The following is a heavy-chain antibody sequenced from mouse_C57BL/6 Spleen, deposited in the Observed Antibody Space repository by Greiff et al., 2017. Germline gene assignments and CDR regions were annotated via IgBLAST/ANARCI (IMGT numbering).Heavy chain of an antibody. D-gene: IGHD2-3*01. J-gene: IGHJ4*01. Sequence: QVQLQQSGPELVKPGASVKLSCKASGYTFTSYDINWVKQRPGQGLEWIGWIYPSDGSTKYNEKFKGKATLTVDTSSSTAYMELHSLTSEDSAVFYCARIYDCVMVYAMDYWGQGTSVTVSS. CDR2: IYPSDGST. CDR3: ARIYDCVMVYAMDY. CDR1: GYTFTSYD. V-gene: IGHV1-85*01.